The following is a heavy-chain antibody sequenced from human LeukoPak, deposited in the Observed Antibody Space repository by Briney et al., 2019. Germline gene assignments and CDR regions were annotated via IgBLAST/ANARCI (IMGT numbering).Heavy chain of an antibody. CDR2: IYSGGYT. Sequence: PGGSLRLSCAASGFTFNSYTMNWVRQAPGKGLVWVSIIYSGGYTDKADSVKGRFTISRDNSKHPLDLQMNSLRAKDTAVYYCARRLEYSGSKGVFDYWGQGTLVTVSS. J-gene: IGHJ4*02. D-gene: IGHD1-26*01. V-gene: IGHV3-66*01. CDR1: GFTFNSYT. CDR3: ARRLEYSGSKGVFDY.